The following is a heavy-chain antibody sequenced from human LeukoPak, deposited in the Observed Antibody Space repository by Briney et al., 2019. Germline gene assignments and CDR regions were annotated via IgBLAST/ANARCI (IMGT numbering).Heavy chain of an antibody. V-gene: IGHV3-30*14. CDR2: ISYDGTNK. CDR1: GFTFSSYA. CDR3: ARTNYYMDV. Sequence: PGRSLRLSCAASGFTFSSYAMHWVRQAPGKGLEWVAVISYDGTNKYYADSVKGRFTISRDNSKNTLYLQMNSLRAEDTAVYYCARTNYYMDVWGKGTTVTISS. J-gene: IGHJ6*03.